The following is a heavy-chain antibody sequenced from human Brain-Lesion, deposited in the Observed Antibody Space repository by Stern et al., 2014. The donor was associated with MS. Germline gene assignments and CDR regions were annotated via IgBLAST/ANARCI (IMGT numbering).Heavy chain of an antibody. CDR2: ISAYSGDT. D-gene: IGHD3-3*01. CDR1: GYTFNIYG. Sequence: VQLVQSGAEVKKPGASVKVSCKASGYTFNIYGISWMRQAPGQGLEWIGWISAYSGDTNYAQQLQARVTMTIDTSTNTAYMELRSLTSDDTAVYYCARPHGTGFWSVFYGYWGQGTLVTVSS. V-gene: IGHV1-18*01. CDR3: ARPHGTGFWSVFYGY. J-gene: IGHJ4*02.